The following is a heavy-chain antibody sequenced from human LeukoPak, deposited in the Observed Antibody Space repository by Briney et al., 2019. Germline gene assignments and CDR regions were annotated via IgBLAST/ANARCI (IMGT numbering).Heavy chain of an antibody. CDR2: TYYRSKWYN. D-gene: IGHD3-10*01. V-gene: IGHV6-1*01. CDR1: GDSVSSNSAA. J-gene: IGHJ6*02. Sequence: SQTLSLTCAISGDSVSSNSAAWNWIRQSPSRGLEWLGRTYYRSKWYNDYAVSVKSRITINPDTSKNQFSLQLNSVTPEDTAVYYCARGAFGSGYYYYYYGMDVWGQGTTVTVSS. CDR3: ARGAFGSGYYYYYYGMDV.